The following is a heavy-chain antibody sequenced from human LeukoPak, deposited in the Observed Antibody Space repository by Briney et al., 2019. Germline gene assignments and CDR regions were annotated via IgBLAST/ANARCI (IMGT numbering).Heavy chain of an antibody. V-gene: IGHV4-4*07. CDR1: GGSISSYY. D-gene: IGHD2-15*01. CDR3: ARDIVAAGAFDI. J-gene: IGHJ3*02. CDR2: IYTSGST. Sequence: SETLSLTCTVSGGSISSYYWSCIRQPAGKGLEWIGRIYTSGSTNYNPSLKSRVTMSVDTSKNQFSLKLSSVTAADTAVYYCARDIVAAGAFDIWGQGTMVTVSS.